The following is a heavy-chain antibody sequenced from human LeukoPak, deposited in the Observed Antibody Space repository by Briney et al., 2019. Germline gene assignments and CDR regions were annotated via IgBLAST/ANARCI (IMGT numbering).Heavy chain of an antibody. V-gene: IGHV3-23*01. CDR3: AKDRPCINDVCHGDFDY. CDR1: GFIFSRYA. D-gene: IGHD2-8*01. J-gene: IGHJ4*02. Sequence: GGSLRLSCAASGFIFSRYAMSWVRQAPGKGLEGVSTFSGSCGSTYYADSVKCRFTISRDNSKNTVYRQMNSLRAEETAVYYCAKDRPCINDVCHGDFDYWGQGTLVTVSS. CDR2: FSGSCGST.